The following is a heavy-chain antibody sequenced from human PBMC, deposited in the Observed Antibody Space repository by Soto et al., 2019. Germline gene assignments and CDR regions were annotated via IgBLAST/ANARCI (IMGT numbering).Heavy chain of an antibody. V-gene: IGHV4-39*01. Sequence: QLQLHESGPGLVKPSETLSLTCAVSGDSMSSSDYYWGWIRQPPGKGLEWIGSIYYSGSTYYNPSIQRGVAISVAKSKNRFSVKLKSVTAADTAIYYCARRTVNIRTFYSGLKTHCFDYWGQGAPVTVSS. D-gene: IGHD6-19*01. CDR1: GDSMSSSDYY. J-gene: IGHJ4*02. CDR3: ARRTVNIRTFYSGLKTHCFDY. CDR2: IYYSGST.